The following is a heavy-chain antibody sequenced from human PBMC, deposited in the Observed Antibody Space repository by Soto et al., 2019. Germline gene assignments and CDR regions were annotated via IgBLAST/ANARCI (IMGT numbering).Heavy chain of an antibody. CDR3: AGGGLRWGGRVFDF. D-gene: IGHD3-16*01. Sequence: GASVKVSCKASNYTFTSYGISWVRQAPGQGLEWMGWISVYYGNTNYAQKFQDRVTMTTDTSTSTAYLELRSLTSDDTAVYYCAGGGLRWGGRVFDFCGQGTLGTVSS. J-gene: IGHJ4*02. V-gene: IGHV1-18*04. CDR2: ISVYYGNT. CDR1: NYTFTSYG.